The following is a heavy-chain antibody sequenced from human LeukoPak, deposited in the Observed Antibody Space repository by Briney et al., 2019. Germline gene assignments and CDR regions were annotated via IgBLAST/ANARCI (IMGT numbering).Heavy chain of an antibody. V-gene: IGHV1-2*02. Sequence: ASVTVSCKASGYTFTAYYVHWVRQAPGQGLEWMGWINPNSGGTNYAQKFQGRVTMTRDTSISTAYMELSSLRSDDTAVYYCARGDHYDVLTGFQTPSHLSDYWGQGTLVTVSS. J-gene: IGHJ4*02. CDR3: ARGDHYDVLTGFQTPSHLSDY. CDR2: INPNSGGT. D-gene: IGHD3-9*01. CDR1: GYTFTAYY.